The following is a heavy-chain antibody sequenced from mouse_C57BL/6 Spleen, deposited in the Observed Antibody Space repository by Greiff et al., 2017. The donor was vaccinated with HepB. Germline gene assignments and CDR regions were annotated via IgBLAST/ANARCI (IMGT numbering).Heavy chain of an antibody. V-gene: IGHV5-17*01. Sequence: EVKLMESGGGLVKPGGSLKLSCAASGFTFSDYGMHWVRQAPEKGLEWVAYISSGSSTIYYADTVKGRFTISRDNAKNTLFLQMTSLRSEDTAMYYCARPDYYGSRYAMDYWGQGTSVTVSS. D-gene: IGHD1-1*01. CDR1: GFTFSDYG. CDR3: ARPDYYGSRYAMDY. CDR2: ISSGSSTI. J-gene: IGHJ4*01.